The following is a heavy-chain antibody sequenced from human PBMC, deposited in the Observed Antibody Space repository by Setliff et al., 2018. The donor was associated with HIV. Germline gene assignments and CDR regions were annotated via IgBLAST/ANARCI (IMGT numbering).Heavy chain of an antibody. D-gene: IGHD1-26*01. V-gene: IGHV1-2*06. Sequence: ASVKVSCKTSGYTFTAYYIYWVRQAPGHGLELMGRIHPNTGNTNYLQEFRGRVTITRDTSMSTVYVALTGLTSDDTAVYYCAKQGYSDSLYAFDVWGQGTMVTVSS. CDR3: AKQGYSDSLYAFDV. CDR2: IHPNTGNT. CDR1: GYTFTAYY. J-gene: IGHJ3*01.